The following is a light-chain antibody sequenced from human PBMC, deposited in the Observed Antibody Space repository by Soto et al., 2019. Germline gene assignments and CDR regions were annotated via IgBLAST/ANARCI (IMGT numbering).Light chain of an antibody. J-gene: IGLJ2*01. V-gene: IGLV1-40*01. CDR3: QSYDSSLSVV. CDR2: GNG. Sequence: QSVLTQPPSVSGAPGQRLTISCTGSSSNIGAGYHVHWYQQLPGTAPKLLISGNGNRPSGVPDRFSGSKSGTSASLAITGLQAEDEADYYCQSYDSSLSVVFGGGTKLTVL. CDR1: SSNIGAGYH.